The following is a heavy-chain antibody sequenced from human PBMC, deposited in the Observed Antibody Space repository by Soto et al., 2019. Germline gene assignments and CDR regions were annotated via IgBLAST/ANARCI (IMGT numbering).Heavy chain of an antibody. CDR1: GYTFTGYY. J-gene: IGHJ6*02. V-gene: IGHV1-2*02. Sequence: GASVKVSCKASGYTFTGYYMHWVRQAPGQGLEWMGWINPNSGGTNYAQKFQGRVTMTRDTSISTAYMEPSRLRSDDTAVYYCASNQKWGDYDFWSGYYIPRPVHYYGMDVWGQGTTVTVS. CDR3: ASNQKWGDYDFWSGYYIPRPVHYYGMDV. D-gene: IGHD3-3*01. CDR2: INPNSGGT.